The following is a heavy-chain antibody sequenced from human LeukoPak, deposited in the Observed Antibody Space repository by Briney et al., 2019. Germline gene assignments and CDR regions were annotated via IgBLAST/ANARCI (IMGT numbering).Heavy chain of an antibody. D-gene: IGHD2-2*02. Sequence: SETLSLTCTVSGGSISSYYWSWIRQPPGKGLEWIGYIYYSGSTNYNPSLKSRVTISADTSKNQFSLKLSSVTAADTAVYYCARRAGYCSSTSCYKAHFDYWGQGTLVTVSS. CDR3: ARRAGYCSSTSCYKAHFDY. V-gene: IGHV4-59*01. J-gene: IGHJ4*02. CDR1: GGSISSYY. CDR2: IYYSGST.